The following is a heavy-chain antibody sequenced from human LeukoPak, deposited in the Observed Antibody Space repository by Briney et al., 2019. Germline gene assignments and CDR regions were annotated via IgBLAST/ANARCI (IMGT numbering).Heavy chain of an antibody. CDR2: IYPRDGST. CDR1: GYTFTSNY. V-gene: IGHV1-46*01. Sequence: GGSVKVSCTASGYTFTSNYIHWVRQAPGQGLEWMGMIYPRDGSTSYAQKFQGRVTVTRDTSTSTVHMELSGLRSEDTAVYYCARDQEGFDYWGQGTLVTVSS. J-gene: IGHJ4*02. CDR3: ARDQEGFDY.